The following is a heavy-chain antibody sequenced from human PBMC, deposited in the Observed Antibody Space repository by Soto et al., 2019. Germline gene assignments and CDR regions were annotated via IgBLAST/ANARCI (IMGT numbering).Heavy chain of an antibody. CDR1: GFTYSSYA. CDR3: ARDTHGSGSYMDY. D-gene: IGHD3-10*01. CDR2: ISYEGSNK. J-gene: IGHJ4*02. Sequence: QVQLVESGGGVVQPGRSLRLSCAASGFTYSSYAMHWVRQAPGKGLEWVAVISYEGSNKYYADSVKGRFTISRDNSKNTLYLQMNSLRAEDTAVSYCARDTHGSGSYMDYWGQGTLVTVSS. V-gene: IGHV3-30-3*01.